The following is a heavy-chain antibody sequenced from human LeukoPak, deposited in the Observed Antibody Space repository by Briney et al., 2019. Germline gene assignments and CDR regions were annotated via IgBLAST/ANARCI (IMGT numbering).Heavy chain of an antibody. CDR3: VKDMSGYFHDKSGYRSYFED. J-gene: IGHJ4*02. Sequence: GRSVRLSCAASGLTVDDQAMQWVRHVRGRGGEGVLGISWNSGNIVYGECVGGRFNISRENAKNSVYVQMNSQRREDGGLYYCVKDMSGYFHDKSGYRSYFEDWGQGTLVTVSS. CDR1: GLTVDDQA. V-gene: IGHV3-9*01. D-gene: IGHD3-22*01. CDR2: ISWNSGNI.